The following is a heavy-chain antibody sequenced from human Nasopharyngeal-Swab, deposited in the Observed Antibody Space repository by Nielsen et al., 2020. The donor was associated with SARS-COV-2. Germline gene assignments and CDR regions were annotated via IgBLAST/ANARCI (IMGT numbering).Heavy chain of an antibody. CDR1: GGSSSTYY. V-gene: IGHV4-59*08. D-gene: IGHD5-12*01. J-gene: IGHJ4*02. Sequence: ESLKISCTVSGGSSSTYYWSWIRQPPGKGLEWIGYIYYSGVTKYNPSLTSRAIISIDTSKSQLSLKLNSMTAADTAVYYCASHFGYEGYFDYWGQGTLVTVSS. CDR2: IYYSGVT. CDR3: ASHFGYEGYFDY.